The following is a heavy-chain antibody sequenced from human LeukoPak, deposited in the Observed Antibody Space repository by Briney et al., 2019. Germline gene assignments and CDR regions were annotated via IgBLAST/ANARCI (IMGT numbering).Heavy chain of an antibody. CDR3: ARGARYGSGSVADY. D-gene: IGHD3-10*01. Sequence: ASVKVSCKASGYTFISCGISWVRQAPGQGLEWMGWISADSGNTNHAQELQDRVTMTTDTSTNTAYMELRSLRSDDTAVYYCARGARYGSGSVADYWGQGMLVTVSA. V-gene: IGHV1-18*01. CDR1: GYTFISCG. J-gene: IGHJ4*02. CDR2: ISADSGNT.